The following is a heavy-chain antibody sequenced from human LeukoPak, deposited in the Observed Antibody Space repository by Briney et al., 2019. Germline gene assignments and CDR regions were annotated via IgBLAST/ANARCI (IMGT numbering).Heavy chain of an antibody. CDR3: ARDPPRSYDAPHGAFDI. CDR2: INPSGGST. CDR1: GYTFTSYY. Sequence: ASVKVSCKASGYTFTSYYIHWVRQAPGQGLEWMGIINPSGGSTNYAQKFQGRVTMARDTSTSTVYMEMSSLRSEDTAVYYCARDPPRSYDAPHGAFDIWGQGTMVTVSS. V-gene: IGHV1-46*01. D-gene: IGHD3-3*01. J-gene: IGHJ3*02.